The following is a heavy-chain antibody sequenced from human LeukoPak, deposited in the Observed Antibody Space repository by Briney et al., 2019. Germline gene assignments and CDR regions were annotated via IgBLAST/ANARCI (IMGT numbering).Heavy chain of an antibody. Sequence: GGSLRLSCAASGFTFSSYWVSWVRRARGGGREGVANIKQDGREKYYVDCVKGRLTISRDNAKNSLYLQMNSLRAEDTAVYYCAREGAYDFWSGYYYYYYMDVWGKGTTVTVSS. CDR2: IKQDGREK. J-gene: IGHJ6*03. V-gene: IGHV3-7*01. CDR3: AREGAYDFWSGYYYYYYMDV. CDR1: GFTFSSYW. D-gene: IGHD3-3*01.